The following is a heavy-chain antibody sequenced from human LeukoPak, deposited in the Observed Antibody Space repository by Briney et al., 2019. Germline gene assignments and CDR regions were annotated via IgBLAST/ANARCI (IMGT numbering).Heavy chain of an antibody. CDR2: IYFSGDT. Sequence: SETLSLTCTVSGGSIISSDYYWVWIRQPPGKGPEWIATIYFSGDTYYNPSLKSRVIISVDTSKNQFSLKLTSVTAADTAVYYCARLVYYYGSGSYSAVDYWGQGTLVTVPS. J-gene: IGHJ4*02. CDR1: GGSIISSDYY. D-gene: IGHD3-10*01. V-gene: IGHV4-39*01. CDR3: ARLVYYYGSGSYSAVDY.